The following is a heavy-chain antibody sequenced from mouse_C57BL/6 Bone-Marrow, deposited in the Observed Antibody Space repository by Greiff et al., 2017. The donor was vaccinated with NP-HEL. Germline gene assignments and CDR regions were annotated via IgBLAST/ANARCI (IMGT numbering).Heavy chain of an antibody. CDR3: ARDPFATVGGY. V-gene: IGHV1-55*01. Sequence: VKLQQPGAELVKPGASVKMSCKASGYTFTSYWITWVKQRPGQGLEWIGDIYPGSGSTNYNEKFKSKATLTVDTSSSTAYMQLSSLTSEDSAVYYCARDPFATVGGYWGQGTTLTVSS. CDR2: IYPGSGST. D-gene: IGHD1-1*01. J-gene: IGHJ2*01. CDR1: GYTFTSYW.